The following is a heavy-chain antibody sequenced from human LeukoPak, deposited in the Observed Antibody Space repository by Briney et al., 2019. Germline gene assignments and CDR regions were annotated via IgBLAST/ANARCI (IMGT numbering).Heavy chain of an antibody. J-gene: IGHJ4*02. Sequence: SETLSLTCAVYGGSFSGYYWSWIRQPPGKGLEWIGEINHSGSTNYNPSLKSRVTISVDTSKNQFSLKLSSVTAADTAVYYCARHNGMIGFDYWGQGTLVTVSS. CDR3: ARHNGMIGFDY. CDR1: GGSFSGYY. CDR2: INHSGST. D-gene: IGHD3-22*01. V-gene: IGHV4-34*01.